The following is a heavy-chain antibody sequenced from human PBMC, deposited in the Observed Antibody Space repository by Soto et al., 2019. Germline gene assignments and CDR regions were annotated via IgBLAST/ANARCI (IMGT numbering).Heavy chain of an antibody. CDR3: ARGSGGYSGYDYDY. CDR1: GYTFTSYG. Sequence: ASVKVSCKASGYTFTSYGISWVRQAPGQGLEWMGWISGYNGNTNYAQKLQGRVTMTTDTFASTAYMELRSLRSDDTAVYYCARGSGGYSGYDYDYWGQGTLVTVSS. V-gene: IGHV1-18*04. J-gene: IGHJ4*02. CDR2: ISGYNGNT. D-gene: IGHD5-12*01.